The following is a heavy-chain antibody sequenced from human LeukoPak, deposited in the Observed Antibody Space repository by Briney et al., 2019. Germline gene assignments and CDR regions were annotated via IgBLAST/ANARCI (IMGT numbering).Heavy chain of an antibody. V-gene: IGHV4-31*03. D-gene: IGHD6-13*01. Sequence: SQTLSLTCTVSGGSISSGSYHWSWIRQLPGKGLEWIGYIHYSGSTYYNPSLKSRVTISVDTSKNQFSLKMCSVTAADTAVYFCARRGIEAAGSWDWFDPWGQGTLVTVSS. CDR2: IHYSGST. CDR1: GGSISSGSYH. J-gene: IGHJ5*02. CDR3: ARRGIEAAGSWDWFDP.